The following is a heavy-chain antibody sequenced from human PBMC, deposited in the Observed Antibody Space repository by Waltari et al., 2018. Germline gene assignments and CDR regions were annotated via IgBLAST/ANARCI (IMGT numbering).Heavy chain of an antibody. J-gene: IGHJ3*02. CDR2: INAGNGNT. V-gene: IGHV1-3*01. CDR1: GYTFTSYA. Sequence: QVQLVQSGAEVKKPGASVKVSCKASGYTFTSYAMHWVRQAPGQRLEWMGWINAGNGNTKYSQKFQGRVTITRDTSASTAYMELSSLRSEDTAVYYCARHLIPSPSYSSQQSAFDIWGQGTMVTVSS. D-gene: IGHD6-19*01. CDR3: ARHLIPSPSYSSQQSAFDI.